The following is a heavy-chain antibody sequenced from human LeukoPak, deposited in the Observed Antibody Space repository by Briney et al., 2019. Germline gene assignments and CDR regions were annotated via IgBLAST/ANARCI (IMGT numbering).Heavy chain of an antibody. J-gene: IGHJ4*02. V-gene: IGHV3-21*01. CDR3: ARDDGNYYDSSGFDY. CDR2: ISSSSSYI. CDR1: GFTFSSNS. D-gene: IGHD3-22*01. Sequence: GGSLRLSCAASGFTFSSNSMSSASQARGRGLECDSSISSSSSYIYYADSVKGRFTISRDNAKNSLYLQMNSLRAEDTAVYYCARDDGNYYDSSGFDYWGQGTLVTVSS.